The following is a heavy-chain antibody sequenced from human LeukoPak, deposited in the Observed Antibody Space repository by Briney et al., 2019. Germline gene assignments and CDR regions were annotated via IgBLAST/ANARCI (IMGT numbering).Heavy chain of an antibody. J-gene: IGHJ6*03. D-gene: IGHD3-22*01. Sequence: PSETLSLTCAVYGGSFSGYYWSWIRQPPGKGLEWIGEINHSGSTNYNPSLKSRVTISVDTSKNQFSLKLSSVTAADTAVYYCARGSSGYYWNYYYYMDAWGKGTTVTVSS. CDR2: INHSGST. V-gene: IGHV4-34*01. CDR1: GGSFSGYY. CDR3: ARGSSGYYWNYYYYMDA.